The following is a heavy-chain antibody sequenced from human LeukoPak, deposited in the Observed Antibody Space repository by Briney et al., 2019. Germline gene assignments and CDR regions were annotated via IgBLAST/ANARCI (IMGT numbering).Heavy chain of an antibody. Sequence: PGGSLRLSCAASGFTVSSNYMSWVRQAPGKGLEWVSVVSSGGSTYYADSVKGRFTLSRDNSKNTLYLQMNGLRAEDTALYYCAKTGMYWNGYYIDYRAFDNWGQGTMVTVSS. CDR2: VSSGGST. D-gene: IGHD3-3*01. CDR1: GFTVSSNY. V-gene: IGHV3-53*01. CDR3: AKTGMYWNGYYIDYRAFDN. J-gene: IGHJ3*02.